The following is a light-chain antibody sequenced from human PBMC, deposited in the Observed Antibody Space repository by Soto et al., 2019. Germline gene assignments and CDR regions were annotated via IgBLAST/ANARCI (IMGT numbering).Light chain of an antibody. V-gene: IGKV3-20*01. Sequence: EIVMTQSPATLSVSPGERATLSCRASQSVSSNSAWYQQKPGQAPRLLIYGTSTRATGIPDRFSGSGSGTDFTLTISRLEPEDFAVYYCQQYDSSPSWTFGQGTKVDIK. J-gene: IGKJ1*01. CDR3: QQYDSSPSWT. CDR2: GTS. CDR1: QSVSSN.